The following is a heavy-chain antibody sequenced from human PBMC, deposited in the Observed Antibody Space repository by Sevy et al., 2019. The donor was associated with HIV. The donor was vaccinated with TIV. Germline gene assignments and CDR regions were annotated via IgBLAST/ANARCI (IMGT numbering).Heavy chain of an antibody. Sequence: GGSLRLSCAASGFTFSSYAMSWVRQAPGKGLEWVSAISGSGGSTYYAASVKGRFTISRDNSKNTLYLQMNSLRAEDTAVYYCASLRNYYDSSGLAEYFQHWGQGTLVTVSS. CDR3: ASLRNYYDSSGLAEYFQH. CDR1: GFTFSSYA. CDR2: ISGSGGST. J-gene: IGHJ1*01. D-gene: IGHD3-22*01. V-gene: IGHV3-23*01.